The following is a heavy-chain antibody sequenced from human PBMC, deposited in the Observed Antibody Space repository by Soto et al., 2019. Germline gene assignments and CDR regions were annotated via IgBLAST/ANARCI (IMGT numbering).Heavy chain of an antibody. CDR2: ISSNGDRI. V-gene: IGHV3-64D*06. CDR1: GFTFSSYG. D-gene: IGHD6-19*01. CDR3: VKVVDTSGWYYYDY. Sequence: HPXGSLRLAGAASGFTFSSYGMHWVRQAPGKGLEYVSAISSNGDRIYYADSVKVRFTISRDNSKNKLYLQMISLRPEDTAVYYCVKVVDTSGWYYYDYWGQGALVTVS. J-gene: IGHJ4*02.